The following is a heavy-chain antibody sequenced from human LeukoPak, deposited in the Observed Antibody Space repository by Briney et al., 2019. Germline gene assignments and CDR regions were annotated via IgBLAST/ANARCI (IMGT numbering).Heavy chain of an antibody. J-gene: IGHJ4*02. CDR3: ARGRDYYDNSGADY. CDR2: INPNSGGT. V-gene: IGHV1-2*02. CDR1: GYSFNANY. D-gene: IGHD3-22*01. Sequence: ASVKVSCKTSGYSFNANYIHWVRQARGQGLEWMGWINPNSGGTNYAQKFQDRVTMTRDTSISTAYMELYRLRSDDTAMYFCARGRDYYDNSGADYWGQGTLVTVSS.